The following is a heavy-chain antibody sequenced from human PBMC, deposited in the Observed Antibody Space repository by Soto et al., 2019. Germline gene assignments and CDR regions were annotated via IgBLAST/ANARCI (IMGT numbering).Heavy chain of an antibody. CDR2: IWDDGDNR. CDR3: ARDRIEVATTDSFDV. J-gene: IGHJ3*01. V-gene: IGHV3-33*01. Sequence: QMQLVESGGGVVQPGGSLRLSCTASGFPFSSYSIHWVRQTPCRGLQWLAVIWDDGDNRFYEDSVKGRFTVSRDNSKNTVYLQMNSLRGQDTGRYYCARDRIEVATTDSFDVWGRGTKVTVSS. D-gene: IGHD5-12*01. CDR1: GFPFSSYS.